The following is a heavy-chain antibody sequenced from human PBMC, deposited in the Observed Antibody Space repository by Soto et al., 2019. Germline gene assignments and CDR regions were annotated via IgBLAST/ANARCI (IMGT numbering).Heavy chain of an antibody. CDR1: GGTFSRHA. J-gene: IGHJ4*02. D-gene: IGHD3-22*01. CDR2: IIPIFGTA. Sequence: QVQLVQSGAEVRKPGSSVKVSCTASGGTFSRHAISWVRQAPGQGLEWMGGIIPIFGTANHAQKFQGRVTIIADESTSTVYMELSSLSSEDTAMYYCARGWGYDSNDYYYSYWGQGTLVIFAS. CDR3: ARGWGYDSNDYYYSY. V-gene: IGHV1-69*01.